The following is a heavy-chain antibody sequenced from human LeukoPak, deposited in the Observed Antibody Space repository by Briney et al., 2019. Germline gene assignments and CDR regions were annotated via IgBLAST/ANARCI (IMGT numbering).Heavy chain of an antibody. V-gene: IGHV3-23*01. CDR1: GFTFNTYS. CDR3: ATYRQVLLPFES. CDR2: ISGSGGST. J-gene: IGHJ4*02. D-gene: IGHD2-8*02. Sequence: GGSLRLSCEASGFTFNTYSMNWARQAPGKGLEWVSAISGSGGSTYYADSVRGRFTISRDNSKSTLSLQMNSLRAEDTAIYYCATYRQVLLPFESWGQGTLVTVSS.